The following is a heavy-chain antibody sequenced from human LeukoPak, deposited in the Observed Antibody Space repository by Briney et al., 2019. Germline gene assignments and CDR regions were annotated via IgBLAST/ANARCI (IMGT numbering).Heavy chain of an antibody. CDR2: ISYDGSNK. Sequence: PGGSLRLSCAASGFTFSSYAMHWVRQAPGKGLEWVAVISYDGSNKYYADSVKGRFTISRDNSKNTLYLQMNSLRAEDTAVYYCARDISGYDIVYYYGMDVWGQGTTVTVSS. CDR3: ARDISGYDIVYYYGMDV. J-gene: IGHJ6*02. D-gene: IGHD5-12*01. V-gene: IGHV3-30-3*01. CDR1: GFTFSSYA.